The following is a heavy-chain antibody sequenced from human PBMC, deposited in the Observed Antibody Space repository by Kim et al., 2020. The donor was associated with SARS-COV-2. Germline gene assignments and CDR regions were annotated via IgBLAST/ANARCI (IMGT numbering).Heavy chain of an antibody. CDR2: ISYDGSNK. D-gene: IGHD3-22*01. CDR1: GFTFSSYG. V-gene: IGHV3-30*18. J-gene: IGHJ3*02. Sequence: GGSLRLSCAASGFTFSSYGMHWVRQAPGKGLEWVAVISYDGSNKYYADSVKGRFTISRDNSKNTLYLQMNSLRAEDTAVYYCAKDNDYYDSSGYGDAFD. CDR3: AKDNDYYDSSGYGDAFD.